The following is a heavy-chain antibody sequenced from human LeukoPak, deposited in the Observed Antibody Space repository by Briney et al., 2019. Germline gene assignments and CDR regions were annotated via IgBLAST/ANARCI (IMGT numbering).Heavy chain of an antibody. CDR1: GFTVSTVY. CDR2: IYGGPTA. J-gene: IGHJ3*02. CDR3: ARGPDFATRYAFDI. V-gene: IGHV3-53*01. Sequence: GGSLRLSCAASGFTVSTVYMTRVRQAPGKGLEWVSVIYGGPTAYYADSVKDRFTISRDNPKNTLNLQMNSLRAEDTAVYYCARGPDFATRYAFDIWGQGTMVTVSS. D-gene: IGHD1-1*01.